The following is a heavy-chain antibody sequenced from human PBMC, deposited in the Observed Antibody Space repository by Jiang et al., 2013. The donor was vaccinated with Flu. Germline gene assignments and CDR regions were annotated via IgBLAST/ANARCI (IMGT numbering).Heavy chain of an antibody. CDR2: IYYSGST. CDR1: GGSISSYY. Sequence: GPGLVKPSETLSLTCTVSGGSISSYYWSWIRQPPGKGLEWIGYIYYSGSTNYNPSLKSRVTISVDTSKNQFSLKLSSVTAADTAVYYCAGLGYCSGGSCYLNAFDIVGQGTMVTVSS. CDR3: AGLGYCSGGSCYLNAFDI. J-gene: IGHJ3*02. V-gene: IGHV4-59*08. D-gene: IGHD2-15*01.